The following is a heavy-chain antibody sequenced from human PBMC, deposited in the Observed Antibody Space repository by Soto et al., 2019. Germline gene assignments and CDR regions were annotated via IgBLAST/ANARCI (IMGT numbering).Heavy chain of an antibody. CDR1: GGSISSYY. J-gene: IGHJ4*02. CDR3: ARGLTYSGYVDY. CDR2: IYYSGST. Sequence: QVQLQESGPGLVKPSETLSLTCTVSGGSISSYYWSWIRQPPGKGLEWIGYIYYSGSTNYNPSLKSRVTISVDTSKNQFSLKLSSVTAADTAVYYCARGLTYSGYVDYWGQGTLVTVSS. D-gene: IGHD5-12*01. V-gene: IGHV4-59*01.